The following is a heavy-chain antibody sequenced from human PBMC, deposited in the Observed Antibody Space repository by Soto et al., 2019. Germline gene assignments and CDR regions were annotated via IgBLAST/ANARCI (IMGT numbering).Heavy chain of an antibody. CDR3: AGGITVAGPSRDGFDI. Sequence: QVQLQESGPGLVKPSGTLSLTCAVSSGSISSSNWWSWVRQPPGKGLEWIGEIYHSGSTNKNPSLKSRVTISTDKTTNQFALNLSSVTAADTAVYYCAGGITVAGPSRDGFDIWGQGTMVTVSS. D-gene: IGHD6-19*01. CDR1: SGSISSSNW. V-gene: IGHV4-4*02. J-gene: IGHJ3*02. CDR2: IYHSGST.